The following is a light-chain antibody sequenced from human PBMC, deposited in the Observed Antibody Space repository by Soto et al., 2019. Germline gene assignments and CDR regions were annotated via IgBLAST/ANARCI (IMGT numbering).Light chain of an antibody. J-gene: IGKJ4*01. CDR3: QQRKKWPPLT. CDR1: ETVDSF. CDR2: DAS. V-gene: IGKV3-11*01. Sequence: EIVLTQSPATLSLSPGERAALSCRASETVDSFLAWYQQKPGQAPRLLIYDASKSATGIPARVSGSGSGTGFTLTIRSLEPEDFAVYYCQQRKKWPPLTFGGGTKVEIK.